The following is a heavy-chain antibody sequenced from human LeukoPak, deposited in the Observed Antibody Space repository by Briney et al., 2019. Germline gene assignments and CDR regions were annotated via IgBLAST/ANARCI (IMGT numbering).Heavy chain of an antibody. CDR3: ASISKGMVRGDYDY. J-gene: IGHJ4*02. Sequence: ASVKVSCKASGYTFTGYYMHWVRQAPGQGLEWMGWINPNSGGTNYAQKFQGRVTMTRDTSISTAYMELSRLRSDDTAVHYCASISKGMVRGDYDYWGQGTLVTVSS. D-gene: IGHD3-10*01. CDR1: GYTFTGYY. CDR2: INPNSGGT. V-gene: IGHV1-2*02.